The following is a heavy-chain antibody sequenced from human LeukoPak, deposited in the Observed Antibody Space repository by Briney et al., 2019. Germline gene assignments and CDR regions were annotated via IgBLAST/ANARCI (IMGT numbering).Heavy chain of an antibody. Sequence: SETLSLTCAVYGGSFSGYYRSWIRQPPGEGLEWIGEINHSGSTNYNPSLKSRVTISVDTSKNQFSLKLSSVTAADTAVYYCARAGRQWLVYFDYWGQGTLVTVSS. J-gene: IGHJ4*02. CDR2: INHSGST. CDR1: GGSFSGYY. V-gene: IGHV4-34*01. CDR3: ARAGRQWLVYFDY. D-gene: IGHD6-19*01.